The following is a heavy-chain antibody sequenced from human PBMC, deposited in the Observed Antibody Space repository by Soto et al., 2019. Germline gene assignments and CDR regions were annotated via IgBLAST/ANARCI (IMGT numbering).Heavy chain of an antibody. Sequence: ASVKVSCKASGYTFTSYGISWVRQAPGQRLEWMGWINAGNGNTKYSQKFQGRVTITRDTSASTACMELSSLRSEDTAVYYCATSTPAAMYFDYWGQGTLVTVSS. CDR2: INAGNGNT. D-gene: IGHD2-2*01. CDR1: GYTFTSYG. J-gene: IGHJ4*02. CDR3: ATSTPAAMYFDY. V-gene: IGHV1-3*01.